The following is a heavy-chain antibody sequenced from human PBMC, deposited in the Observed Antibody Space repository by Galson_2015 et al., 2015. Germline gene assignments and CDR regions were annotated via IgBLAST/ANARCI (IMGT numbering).Heavy chain of an antibody. V-gene: IGHV3-48*02. CDR2: ISSSSSTI. Sequence: SLRLSCAASGFTFSSYRMNWVRQAPGKGLEWVSYISSSSSTIYYADSVKGRFTISRDNAKNSLYLQMNSLRDEDTAVYYCASSLDIVVVPAALKTYYYYGMDVWGQGTTVTVSS. CDR3: ASSLDIVVVPAALKTYYYYGMDV. CDR1: GFTFSSYR. J-gene: IGHJ6*02. D-gene: IGHD2-2*01.